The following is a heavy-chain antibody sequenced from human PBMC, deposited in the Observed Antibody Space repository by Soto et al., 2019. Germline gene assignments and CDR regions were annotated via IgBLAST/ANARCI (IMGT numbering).Heavy chain of an antibody. CDR1: GGSISSSSYY. V-gene: IGHV4-39*01. D-gene: IGHD6-19*01. CDR3: ARAIAVAANCFDP. CDR2: IYYSGST. Sequence: PSETLSLTCTVSGGSISSSSYYWGWIRQPPGKGLEWIGTIYYSGSTYYNPSLKSRVTISVDTSKNQFSLKLSSVTAADTAVYYCARAIAVAANCFDPWGQGTLVTVS. J-gene: IGHJ5*02.